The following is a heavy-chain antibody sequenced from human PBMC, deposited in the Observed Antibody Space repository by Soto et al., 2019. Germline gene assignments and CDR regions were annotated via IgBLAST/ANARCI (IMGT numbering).Heavy chain of an antibody. CDR2: IFSNDEK. CDR1: GFSLSNARMG. D-gene: IGHD6-19*01. J-gene: IGHJ5*02. CDR3: ARIRVAVAGTGWFDP. Sequence: QVTLKESGPVLVKPTETLTLTCTVSGFSLSNARMGVSWIRQPQGKALEWLAHIFSNDEKSYSTSLKSRLTISKDTSKSQVVLTMTNMDPVDTATYYCARIRVAVAGTGWFDPWGQGTLVTVSS. V-gene: IGHV2-26*01.